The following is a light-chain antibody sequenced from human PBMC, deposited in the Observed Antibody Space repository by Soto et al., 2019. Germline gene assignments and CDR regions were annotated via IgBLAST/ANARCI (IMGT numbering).Light chain of an antibody. Sequence: EIVLTQSPGTLSLSPGERATLSCRASQSVTSSFLAWYQQKPGQAPRLLIYGASSRATGIPDRFSGSGSGTDFTLTISRLEPEDFAMYYCQHYGNSPPYTFGPGTKLEIK. CDR3: QHYGNSPPYT. CDR2: GAS. V-gene: IGKV3-20*01. CDR1: QSVTSSF. J-gene: IGKJ2*01.